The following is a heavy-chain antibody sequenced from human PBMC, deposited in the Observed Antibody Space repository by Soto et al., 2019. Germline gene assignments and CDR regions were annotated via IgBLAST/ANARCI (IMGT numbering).Heavy chain of an antibody. Sequence: GGVRQAPGKGLEWIGSIYYSGSTYYNPSLKSRVTISVDTSKNQFSLKLSSVTAADTAVYYCARHPGSGEDYWGQGTLVTVSS. CDR3: ARHPGSGEDY. V-gene: IGHV4-39*01. CDR2: IYYSGST. J-gene: IGHJ4*02. D-gene: IGHD2-15*01.